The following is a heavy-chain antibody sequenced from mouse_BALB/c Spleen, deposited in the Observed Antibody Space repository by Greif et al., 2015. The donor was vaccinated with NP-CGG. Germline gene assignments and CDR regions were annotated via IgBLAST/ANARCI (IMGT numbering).Heavy chain of an antibody. J-gene: IGHJ4*01. CDR3: ARDYYGSSYAMDY. Sequence: DVQLQESGGGLVKPGGSLKLSCAASGFTFSDYYMYWVRQTPEKRLEWVATISDGGSYTYYPDSVKGRFTISRDNAKNNLYLQMSSLESEDTAMYYCARDYYGSSYAMDYWGQGTSVTVSS. V-gene: IGHV5-4*02. CDR2: ISDGGSYT. D-gene: IGHD1-1*01. CDR1: GFTFSDYY.